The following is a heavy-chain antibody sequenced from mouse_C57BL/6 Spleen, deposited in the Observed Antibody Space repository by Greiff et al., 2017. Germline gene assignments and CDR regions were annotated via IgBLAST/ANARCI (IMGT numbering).Heavy chain of an antibody. CDR3: ARDYYSNYEYFDY. CDR2: ISSGSSTI. J-gene: IGHJ2*01. Sequence: EVKVVESGGGLVKPGGSLKLSCAASGFTFSDYGMHWVRQAPEEGLEWVAYISSGSSTIYYADTVKGRFTISRDNAKNTLFLQMTSLRSEYTAMYYCARDYYSNYEYFDYWGQGTTLTVSS. D-gene: IGHD2-5*01. V-gene: IGHV5-17*01. CDR1: GFTFSDYG.